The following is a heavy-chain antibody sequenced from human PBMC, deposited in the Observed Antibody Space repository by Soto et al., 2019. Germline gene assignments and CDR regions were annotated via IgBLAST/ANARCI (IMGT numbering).Heavy chain of an antibody. CDR3: SISKVGFWRGYYSDRAYDH. D-gene: IGHD3-3*01. J-gene: IGHJ4*02. Sequence: EVQLVESGGGLVQPGNSLRLSCAGSGFTFDDYAMHWVRQAPGKGLEWVSGISYNSGSVGYADSVSGRFTISRDRATKSLYRETNSLKTEDTAFYYCSISKVGFWRGYYSDRAYDHWGQGTLVTVSS. CDR2: ISYNSGSV. CDR1: GFTFDDYA. V-gene: IGHV3-9*01.